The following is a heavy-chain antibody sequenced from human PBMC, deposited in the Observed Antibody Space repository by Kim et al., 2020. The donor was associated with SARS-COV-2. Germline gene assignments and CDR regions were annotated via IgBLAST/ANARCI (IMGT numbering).Heavy chain of an antibody. CDR2: INHSGCT. D-gene: IGHD6-6*01. CDR3: ARTAARRFFYYYGMDV. Sequence: SETLSLTCAVYGGSFSGYYWSWIRQPPGKGLEWIGEINHSGCTNYNPSLKSRVTISVDTSKNQFSLKLSSVTAADTAVYYCARTAARRFFYYYGMDVWGQGTPVTVSS. J-gene: IGHJ6*02. CDR1: GGSFSGYY. V-gene: IGHV4-34*01.